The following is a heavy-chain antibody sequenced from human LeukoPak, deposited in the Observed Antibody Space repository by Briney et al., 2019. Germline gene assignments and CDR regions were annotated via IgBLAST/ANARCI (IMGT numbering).Heavy chain of an antibody. V-gene: IGHV3-66*01. CDR1: GFTVSDNY. CDR3: ARVDYGDYGFDY. CDR2: IYSGGST. J-gene: IGHJ4*02. Sequence: GGSLRLSCAASGFTVSDNYMSWVRQAPGKGLEWVSVIYSGGSTYYADSVKGRFTISRDNSKNTLYLQMNSLRAEDTAVYYCARVDYGDYGFDYWGQGTLVTVSS. D-gene: IGHD4-17*01.